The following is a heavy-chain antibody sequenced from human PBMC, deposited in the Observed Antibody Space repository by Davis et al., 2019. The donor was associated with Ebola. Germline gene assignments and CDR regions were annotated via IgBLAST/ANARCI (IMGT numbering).Heavy chain of an antibody. Sequence: PSETLSLTCAVYGGSFSGYYWSWIRQPPGKGLEWIGEINHSGSTNYNPSLKSRVTISVDTSKNQFSLKLSSVTAADTAVYYCARGLKDRCSSTSCYIWARYYYGMDVWGQGTTVTVSS. J-gene: IGHJ6*02. CDR2: INHSGST. D-gene: IGHD2-2*02. V-gene: IGHV4-34*01. CDR1: GGSFSGYY. CDR3: ARGLKDRCSSTSCYIWARYYYGMDV.